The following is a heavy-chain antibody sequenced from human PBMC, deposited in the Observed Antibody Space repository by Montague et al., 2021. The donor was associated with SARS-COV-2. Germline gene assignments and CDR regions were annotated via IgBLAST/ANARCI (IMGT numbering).Heavy chain of an antibody. CDR2: IYDSGST. D-gene: IGHD4-17*01. V-gene: IGHV4-59*02. Sequence: SETLSLTCIVSGSFVRSYYWSWIRQPPGKGLEWIGYIYDSGSTNYNPSXXSGVTISVDTSKNQFSLKLSSVTAADTAVYYCARENTVTTFGGPYYIDSWGQGTLVTVSA. J-gene: IGHJ4*02. CDR3: ARENTVTTFGGPYYIDS. CDR1: GSFVRSYY.